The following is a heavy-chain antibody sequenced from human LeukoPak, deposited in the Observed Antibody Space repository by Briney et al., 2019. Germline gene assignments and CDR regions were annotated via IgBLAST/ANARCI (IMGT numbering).Heavy chain of an antibody. CDR2: ISTDGSHK. Sequence: PGGSLRLSCAASGFTFSDYGMQWVRQAPGQGLEWVALISTDGSHKDYADSVKGRFTLSRDNSKNTLYLQMNSLRVEDTAVYYCAKDGTSSWFGGATWGQGTLVTVSS. J-gene: IGHJ5*02. D-gene: IGHD3-16*01. V-gene: IGHV3-30*18. CDR1: GFTFSDYG. CDR3: AKDGTSSWFGGAT.